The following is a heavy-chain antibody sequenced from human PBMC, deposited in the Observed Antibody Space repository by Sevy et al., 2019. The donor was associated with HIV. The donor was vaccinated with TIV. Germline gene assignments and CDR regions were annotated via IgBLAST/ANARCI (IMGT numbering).Heavy chain of an antibody. CDR1: GFTFSSYA. J-gene: IGHJ6*02. Sequence: GGCLRLSCAASGFTFSSYAMHWVRQAPGKGLEWVAVISYDGSNKYYTDSVKGRFTISRDNSKNTLYLQMNSLRAEDTAVYYCARDRRYCSSTSCYWGYYYYGMDVWGQGTTVTVSS. D-gene: IGHD2-2*01. CDR3: ARDRRYCSSTSCYWGYYYYGMDV. CDR2: ISYDGSNK. V-gene: IGHV3-30*04.